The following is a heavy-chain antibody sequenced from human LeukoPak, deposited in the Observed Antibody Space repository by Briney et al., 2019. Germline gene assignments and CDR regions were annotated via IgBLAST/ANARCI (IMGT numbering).Heavy chain of an antibody. Sequence: ASVKVSCKASGYIFTDYYMFWVRQAPGQGLEWMGWINPNSGATGHAQKFQGRVTMTRDTSISTSYMEVTGLRSDDTAVYFCARDGYCRGSSCPFQHWGQGTMVTVSS. CDR3: ARDGYCRGSSCPFQH. V-gene: IGHV1-2*02. J-gene: IGHJ1*01. D-gene: IGHD2-2*03. CDR2: INPNSGAT. CDR1: GYIFTDYY.